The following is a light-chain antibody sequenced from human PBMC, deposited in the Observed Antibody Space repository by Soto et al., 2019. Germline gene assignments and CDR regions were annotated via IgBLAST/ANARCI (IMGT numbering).Light chain of an antibody. CDR1: NIGSKS. CDR2: DDS. Sequence: SYELTQPPSVSVAPGQTARITCGGKNIGSKSVHWYQQKPGQAPVLVVYDDSDRPSGIPERFAGSNSGNKATLTISRVEAGDEADYYCQVWDSSSDRGVFGGGTKVTVL. J-gene: IGLJ2*01. CDR3: QVWDSSSDRGV. V-gene: IGLV3-21*02.